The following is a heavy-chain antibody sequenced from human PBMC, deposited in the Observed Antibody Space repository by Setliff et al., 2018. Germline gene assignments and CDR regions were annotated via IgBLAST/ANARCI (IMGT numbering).Heavy chain of an antibody. V-gene: IGHV4-38-2*01. CDR2: MFDNVGT. Sequence: PSETLSLTCVVSDFSVNNGYTWGWVRQPPGKGLEWIGTMFDNVGTFYNPSLKSRVTMSIDMSKHQFSLKLGSVTAADTAVYYCASQKLARYFDNWGQGALVTVSS. J-gene: IGHJ4*02. CDR1: DFSVNNGYT. CDR3: ASQKLARYFDN.